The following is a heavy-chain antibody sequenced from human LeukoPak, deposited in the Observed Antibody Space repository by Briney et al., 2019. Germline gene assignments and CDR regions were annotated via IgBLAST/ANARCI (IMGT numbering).Heavy chain of an antibody. CDR3: ARDLGRWGYNWFDP. CDR2: ISAYNGNT. V-gene: IGHV1-18*01. CDR1: GYTFTSYG. Sequence: ASVKVSCKASGYTFTSYGISWVRQAPGQGLEWMGWISAYNGNTNYAQKLQGRVTMTTDTSTSTAYMELRSLRSDDTAVYYCARDLGRWGYNWFDPWGQGTLVTVSS. J-gene: IGHJ5*02. D-gene: IGHD3-16*01.